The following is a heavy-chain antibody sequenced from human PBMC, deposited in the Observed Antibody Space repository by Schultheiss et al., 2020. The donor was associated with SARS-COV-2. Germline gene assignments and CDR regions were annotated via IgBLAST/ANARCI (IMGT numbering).Heavy chain of an antibody. J-gene: IGHJ4*02. CDR3: ARGHGTFRE. Sequence: SETLSLTCTVSGGSISSGGYYWSWIRQHPGKGLEWIGYIYFTGNTYYNPSLQSRVTISVDTSSYHFSLKLSSVTAADTAVYYCARGHGTFREWGQGTLVTVSS. D-gene: IGHD2/OR15-2a*01. CDR2: IYFTGNT. V-gene: IGHV4-31*03. CDR1: GGSISSGGYY.